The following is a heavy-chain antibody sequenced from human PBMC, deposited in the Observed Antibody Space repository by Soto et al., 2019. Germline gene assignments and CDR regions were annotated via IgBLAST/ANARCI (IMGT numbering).Heavy chain of an antibody. Sequence: LRLSCAASGFTFSSYGMHWVRQAPGKGLEWVAVISYDGSNKYYADSVKGRFTISRDNSKNTLYLQMNSLRAEDTAVNYCAKPPAAAGNSFDYWGQGTLVTVYS. J-gene: IGHJ4*02. CDR1: GFTFSSYG. CDR2: ISYDGSNK. D-gene: IGHD6-13*01. V-gene: IGHV3-30*18. CDR3: AKPPAAAGNSFDY.